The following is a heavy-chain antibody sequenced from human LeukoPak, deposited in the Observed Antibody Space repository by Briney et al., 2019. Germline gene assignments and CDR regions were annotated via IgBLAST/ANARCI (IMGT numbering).Heavy chain of an antibody. CDR3: VKADYYDTSNYYYRYFQY. V-gene: IGHV3-64D*09. D-gene: IGHD3-22*01. Sequence: PGGSLRLSCSASGFTFSSYTMHWVRQAPGKGLEYVSAISSNGGSTYYADSVKGRFTISRDNSKNTLYLQMSSLRAEDTAVYYCVKADYYDTSNYYYRYFQYWGQGNLVTVSS. J-gene: IGHJ1*01. CDR1: GFTFSSYT. CDR2: ISSNGGST.